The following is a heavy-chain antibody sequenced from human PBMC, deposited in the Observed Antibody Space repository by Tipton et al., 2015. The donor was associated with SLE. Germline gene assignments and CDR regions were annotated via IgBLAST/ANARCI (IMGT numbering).Heavy chain of an antibody. CDR3: ARGVGAPDAFDI. CDR2: INHSGST. CDR1: GGSFSGYY. J-gene: IGHJ3*02. V-gene: IGHV4-34*01. Sequence: LRLSCAVYGGSFSGYYWSWIRQPPGKGLEWIGEINHSGSTNYNPSLKSRVTISVDTSKNQFSLKLSSVTAADTAVYYCARGVGAPDAFDIWGQGTMVTVSS. D-gene: IGHD3-16*01.